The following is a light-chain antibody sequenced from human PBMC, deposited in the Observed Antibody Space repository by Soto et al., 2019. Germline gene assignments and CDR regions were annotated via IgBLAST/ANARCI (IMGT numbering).Light chain of an antibody. CDR2: DVR. CDR1: SSDVGGYNF. V-gene: IGLV2-14*01. J-gene: IGLJ1*01. CDR3: ISYTSISTYV. Sequence: QSALTQPASVSGSPGQSITISCTGTSSDVGGYNFVSWYQQHPGKAPKLMIYDVRNRPSGVSNRFSGSKSVNTASLTISGLHAEDEADYYCISYTSISTYVFGTGTKLTVL.